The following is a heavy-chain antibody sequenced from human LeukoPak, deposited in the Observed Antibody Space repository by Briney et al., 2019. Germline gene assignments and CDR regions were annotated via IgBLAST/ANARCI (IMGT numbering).Heavy chain of an antibody. CDR1: GFIFGDYA. D-gene: IGHD6-6*01. CDR3: AKDRYSSSAGAFDI. J-gene: IGHJ3*02. Sequence: PGGSLRLSCAASGFIFGDYAMHWVRQAPGKGLEWVSGISWNSNSICYADSVKGRFTISRDNAKNSLYLQMNSLRAEDTALYYCAKDRYSSSAGAFDIWGQGTMVTVSS. V-gene: IGHV3-9*01. CDR2: ISWNSNSI.